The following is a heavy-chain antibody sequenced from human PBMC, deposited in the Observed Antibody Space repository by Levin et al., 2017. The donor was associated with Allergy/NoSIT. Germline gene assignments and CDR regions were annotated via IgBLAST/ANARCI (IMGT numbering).Heavy chain of an antibody. CDR3: ARGQRSDYYDASGFYYVLDH. J-gene: IGHJ4*02. CDR1: GGSVSGYY. V-gene: IGHV4-34*01. D-gene: IGHD3-22*01. CDR2: INHSGST. Sequence: SETLSLTCAVYGGSVSGYYWSWIRQPPGKGLEWIGEINHSGSTNYHPSIKSRVTMSIDTSTDQFSLRVTSVTAADTAVYYCARGQRSDYYDASGFYYVLDHWGQGTLVTVSS.